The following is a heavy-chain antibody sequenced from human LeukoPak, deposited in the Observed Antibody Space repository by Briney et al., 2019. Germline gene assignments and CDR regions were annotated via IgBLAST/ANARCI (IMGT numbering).Heavy chain of an antibody. Sequence: ASVKVSCKASGYTFTSYYMHWVRQAPGQGLELMGGIIPIFGTTHYAQKFQGRVTISADKSTSTAYMELSSLRSEDTAVYYCARIVGATGGESWGQGTMVTVSS. D-gene: IGHD1-26*01. CDR3: ARIVGATGGES. CDR1: GYTFTSYY. CDR2: IIPIFGTT. V-gene: IGHV1-69*06. J-gene: IGHJ3*01.